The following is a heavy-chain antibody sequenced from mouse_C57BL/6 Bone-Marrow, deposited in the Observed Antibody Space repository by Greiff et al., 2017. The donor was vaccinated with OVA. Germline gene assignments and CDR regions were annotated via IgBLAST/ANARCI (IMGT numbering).Heavy chain of an antibody. CDR2: IDPSDSYT. CDR3: ARGGLYYGSSYWYFDV. Sequence: QVQLQQPGAELVMPGASVKLSCKASGYTFTSYWMHWVKQRPGQGLELIGEIDPSDSYTNYNQKFKGKSTLTVDKSSSTAYMQLSSLTSEDSAVYYCARGGLYYGSSYWYFDVWGTGTTVTVSS. V-gene: IGHV1-69*01. D-gene: IGHD1-1*01. J-gene: IGHJ1*03. CDR1: GYTFTSYW.